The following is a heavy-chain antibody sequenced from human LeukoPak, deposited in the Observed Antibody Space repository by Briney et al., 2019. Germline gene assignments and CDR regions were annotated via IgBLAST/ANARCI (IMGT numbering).Heavy chain of an antibody. CDR1: GFTFSSYS. J-gene: IGHJ4*02. Sequence: PGGSLRLSCAASGFTFSSYSMNWVRQAPGKGLEWVSSISSSSSYIYYADSVKGRFTISRDNAKNSLYLQMNSLRAEDTAVYYCARPPRYSGSPFDYWGQETLVTVSS. CDR3: ARPPRYSGSPFDY. D-gene: IGHD1-26*01. V-gene: IGHV3-21*01. CDR2: ISSSSSYI.